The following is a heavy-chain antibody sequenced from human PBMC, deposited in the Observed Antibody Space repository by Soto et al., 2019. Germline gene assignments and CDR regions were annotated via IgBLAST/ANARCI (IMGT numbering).Heavy chain of an antibody. CDR3: ARYHSGPRYFDL. D-gene: IGHD6-25*01. CDR1: GGTFSSYA. CDR2: IIPIFGTA. V-gene: IGHV1-69*01. Sequence: QVQLVQSGAEVKKPGSSVKVSCKASGGTFSSYAISWVRQAPGQGLEWMGGIIPIFGTANYAQKLQGRVTITADESTSTADMELSSLSSEDTAVYYCARYHSGPRYFDLWGRGTLVTVSS. J-gene: IGHJ2*01.